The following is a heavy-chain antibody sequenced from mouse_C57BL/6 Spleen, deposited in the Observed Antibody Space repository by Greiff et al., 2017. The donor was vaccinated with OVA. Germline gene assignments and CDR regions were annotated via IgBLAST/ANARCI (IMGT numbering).Heavy chain of an antibody. D-gene: IGHD2-2*01. J-gene: IGHJ1*03. CDR1: GYSITSGYD. CDR3: ASSMVTTTGYWYFDV. CDR2: ISYSGST. V-gene: IGHV3-1*01. Sequence: EVKLMESGPGMVKPSQSLSLTCTVTGYSITSGYDWHWIRHFPGNKLEWMGYISYSGSTNYNPSLKSRISITHDTSKNHFFLKLNSVTTEDTATYYCASSMVTTTGYWYFDVWGTGTTVTVSS.